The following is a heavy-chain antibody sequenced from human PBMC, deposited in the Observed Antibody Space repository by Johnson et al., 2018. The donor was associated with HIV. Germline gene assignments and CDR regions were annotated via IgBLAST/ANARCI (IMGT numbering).Heavy chain of an antibody. CDR1: GFTFSSYD. D-gene: IGHD2-21*01. V-gene: IGHV3-30*18. Sequence: QVQLVESGGGVVQPGRSLKVSCAASGFTFSSYDMHWVRQPPGKGLPRVAVLSYDGRNNYYLDSVKGRFTISRDNSKNTLYLQMNSLRTEDTAVYYFAKAHCPGCDGFDIWGQGTMVTVSS. CDR3: AKAHCPGCDGFDI. J-gene: IGHJ3*02. CDR2: LSYDGRNN.